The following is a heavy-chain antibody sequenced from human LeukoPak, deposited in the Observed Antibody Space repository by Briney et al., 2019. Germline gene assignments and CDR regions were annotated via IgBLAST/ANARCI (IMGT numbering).Heavy chain of an antibody. J-gene: IGHJ4*02. CDR2: IHHSGST. D-gene: IGHD4-17*01. V-gene: IGHV4-38-2*01. CDR3: ARINGDYLIDY. CDR1: IYSISSGYY. Sequence: SETPSLTCAVSIYSISSGYYWGWIRQPPGKGLEWIGSIHHSGSTYYNPSLKSRVTISVDTSNNQFSLKLTSVTAADTALYYCARINGDYLIDYWGQGTLVTVSS.